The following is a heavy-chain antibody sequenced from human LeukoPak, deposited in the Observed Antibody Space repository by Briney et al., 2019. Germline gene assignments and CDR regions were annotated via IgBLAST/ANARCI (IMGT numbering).Heavy chain of an antibody. V-gene: IGHV3-30-3*01. CDR2: ISYDGSNK. J-gene: IGHJ3*02. CDR3: ARGTPERGYSYGYSGAFDI. Sequence: PGGSLRLSCAASGFTFSPFAMHWVRQAPGKGLEWVAVISYDGSNKYYADSVKGRFSISRDNSKNTLYLQMNSLRAEDTAVYYCARGTPERGYSYGYSGAFDIWGQGTMVTVSS. CDR1: GFTFSPFA. D-gene: IGHD5-18*01.